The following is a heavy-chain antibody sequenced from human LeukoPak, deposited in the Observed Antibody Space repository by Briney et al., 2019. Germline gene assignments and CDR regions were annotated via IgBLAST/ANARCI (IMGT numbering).Heavy chain of an antibody. J-gene: IGHJ4*02. V-gene: IGHV4-39*01. Sequence: SETLSLTCTVSGGSISSSSYYWGWIRQPPGKGLEWIGSIYYSGSTYYNPSLKSRVTISVDTSKNQFSLKLSSVTAADTAVYYCARSSYTIFGVAIDYWGQGTLVTVPS. CDR3: ARSSYTIFGVAIDY. D-gene: IGHD3-3*01. CDR2: IYYSGST. CDR1: GGSISSSSYY.